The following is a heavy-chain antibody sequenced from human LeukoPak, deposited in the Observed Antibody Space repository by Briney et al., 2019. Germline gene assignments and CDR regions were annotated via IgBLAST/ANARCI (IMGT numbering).Heavy chain of an antibody. CDR3: AREHIGYYDSSGYYYNPEYYFDY. CDR2: IIAYNVNT. Sequence: ASVKVSCKASGYTFTSYGISWVRQAPGQGLEWMGWIIAYNVNTNYAQKLQGRVTMTTDTSTSTAYMELRRLRSDDTAVYYCAREHIGYYDSSGYYYNPEYYFDYWGQGTLVTVSS. J-gene: IGHJ4*02. CDR1: GYTFTSYG. V-gene: IGHV1-18*01. D-gene: IGHD3-22*01.